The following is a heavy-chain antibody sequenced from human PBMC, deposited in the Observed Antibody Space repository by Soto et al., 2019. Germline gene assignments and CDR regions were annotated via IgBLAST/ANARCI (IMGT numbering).Heavy chain of an antibody. CDR3: TTNFYSDRGIDV. CDR1: GITFSKAW. CDR2: IKSRSDGGTI. V-gene: IGHV3-15*01. J-gene: IGHJ6*02. Sequence: EVQLVESGGGLVKPGGSLRLSCAASGITFSKAWMNWVRQSPGKGLEWVGRIKSRSDGGTIDYAAPVKGRFTISRDESKDTLWLQMNSLKTEDTAVYYCTTNFYSDRGIDVWGQGTTVTVSS. D-gene: IGHD4-17*01.